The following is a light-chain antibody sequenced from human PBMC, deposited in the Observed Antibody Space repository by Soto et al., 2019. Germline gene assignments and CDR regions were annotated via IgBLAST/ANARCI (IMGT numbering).Light chain of an antibody. CDR2: EVN. Sequence: QSALTQPPSASGSPGQSVAISCTGTSRDVGGYNYVSWYQQHPGKAPKLMIYEVNKRHSAVPDRFSGSKSDNTDSLTVSGLQAEDEADYYYSSYAGSNNVFGTGNKVTAL. V-gene: IGLV2-8*01. CDR1: SRDVGGYNY. J-gene: IGLJ1*01. CDR3: SSYAGSNNV.